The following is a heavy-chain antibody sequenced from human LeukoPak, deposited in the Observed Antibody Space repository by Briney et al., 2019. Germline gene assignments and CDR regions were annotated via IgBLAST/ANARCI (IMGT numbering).Heavy chain of an antibody. D-gene: IGHD3-10*01. CDR2: IYYSGST. J-gene: IGHJ6*02. Sequence: KASETLSLTCTVSGGSISSYYWTWIRQPPGKGLEWIGYIYYSGSTNYNPSLKSRVTISVDTSKNQFSLKLSSVTAADTAVYYCARRSYGSASPLRMDVWGQGTTVIVSS. CDR1: GGSISSYY. CDR3: ARRSYGSASPLRMDV. V-gene: IGHV4-59*08.